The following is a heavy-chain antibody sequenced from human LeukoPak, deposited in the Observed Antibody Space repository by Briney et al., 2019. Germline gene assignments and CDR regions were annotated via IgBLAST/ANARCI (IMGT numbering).Heavy chain of an antibody. CDR3: AREDDILTGEPDAFDI. CDR2: ISSSSSYI. CDR1: GFTFSSYS. Sequence: GGSLRLSCAASGFTFSSYSMNWVRQAPGKGLEWVSSISSSSSYIHYADSVKGRFTISRDNAKNSLYLQMNSLRAEDTAVHYCAREDDILTGEPDAFDIWGQGTMVTVSS. D-gene: IGHD3-9*01. J-gene: IGHJ3*02. V-gene: IGHV3-21*01.